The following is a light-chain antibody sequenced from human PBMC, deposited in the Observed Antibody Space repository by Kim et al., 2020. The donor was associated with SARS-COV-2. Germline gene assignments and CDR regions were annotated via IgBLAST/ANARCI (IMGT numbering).Light chain of an antibody. CDR2: DVN. CDR3: SSYTSSNTWV. CDR1: SSDVGGYNY. J-gene: IGLJ3*02. V-gene: IGLV2-14*03. Sequence: QSALTQPASVSGSPGQSITISCTGTSSDVGGYNYVSWYQQHPGKAPKLMIYDVNKRPSGVSNRFSGSKSGSTASLTISGLQAEDEADYYCSSYTSSNTWVFGGGTKLTVL.